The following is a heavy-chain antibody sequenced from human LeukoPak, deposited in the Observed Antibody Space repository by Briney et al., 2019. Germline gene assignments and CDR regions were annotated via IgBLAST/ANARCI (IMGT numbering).Heavy chain of an antibody. CDR3: ARDTYYYDSSGYSGDY. J-gene: IGHJ4*02. D-gene: IGHD3-22*01. V-gene: IGHV4-4*07. Sequence: SETLSLTCTVSGGSISSYYWSWIRQPAGKGLEWIGRIYTSGSTNYNPSLKSRVTMSVDTSKNQFSLKLSSVTAADTAVYYCARDTYYYDSSGYSGDYWGQGTLLTVSS. CDR1: GGSISSYY. CDR2: IYTSGST.